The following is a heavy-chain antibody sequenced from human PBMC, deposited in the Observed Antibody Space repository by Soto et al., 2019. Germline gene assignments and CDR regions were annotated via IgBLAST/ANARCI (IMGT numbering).Heavy chain of an antibody. Sequence: GGLVKVSCQASCFTFTSSAVRWVRQARGQRLEWIGWIVVGSGNTNYAQKFQERVTITRDMSTSTAYMELSSLRSEDTAVYYCAADPTIYSITIFGVAPGYYGMDVWGQGTTVTVSS. CDR2: IVVGSGNT. D-gene: IGHD3-3*01. CDR3: AADPTIYSITIFGVAPGYYGMDV. J-gene: IGHJ6*02. V-gene: IGHV1-58*01. CDR1: CFTFTSSA.